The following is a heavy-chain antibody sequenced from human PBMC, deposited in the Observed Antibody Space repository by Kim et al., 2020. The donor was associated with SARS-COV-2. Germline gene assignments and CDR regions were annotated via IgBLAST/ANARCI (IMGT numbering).Heavy chain of an antibody. CDR1: GFTFSNYW. CDR3: ARGTFSGYEYYFDY. D-gene: IGHD3-22*01. V-gene: IGHV3-7*01. CDR2: IKQDGSEK. Sequence: GGSLRLSCAASGFTFSNYWMSWVRQAPGKGLEWVANIKQDGSEKYYVDSVKGRFTISRDNAKNSLYLQMNSLRAEDTAVYYCARGTFSGYEYYFDYWGQGTLVSVSS. J-gene: IGHJ4*02.